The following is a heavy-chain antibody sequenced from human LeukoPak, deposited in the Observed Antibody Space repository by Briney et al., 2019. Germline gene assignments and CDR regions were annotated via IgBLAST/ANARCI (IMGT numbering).Heavy chain of an antibody. J-gene: IGHJ6*03. Sequence: PSETLSLTCTVSGGSISSYYWSWIRQPAGKGLEWIGRIYTSGSTNYNPSLKSRVTMSVDTSKNQFSLKLSSVTAADTAVYYCALASRIAVAGDYYYYMDVWGKGTTVTVSS. D-gene: IGHD6-19*01. CDR1: GGSISSYY. CDR2: IYTSGST. V-gene: IGHV4-4*07. CDR3: ALASRIAVAGDYYYYMDV.